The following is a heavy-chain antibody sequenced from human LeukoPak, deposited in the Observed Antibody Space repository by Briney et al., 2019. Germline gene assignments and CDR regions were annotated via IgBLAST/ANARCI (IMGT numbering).Heavy chain of an antibody. CDR2: IYNSANT. V-gene: IGHV4-38-2*01. J-gene: IGHJ3*02. Sequence: GSLRLSCAASGFTFSSYAMNWVRQPLGKGLEWIGNIYNSANTHYNPSLKTRITMSVDTSKNQFSLKLNSVTAADTGIYYCARHSRSAYTGYENAFDIWGQGTMVTVSS. CDR1: GFTFSSYA. D-gene: IGHD5-12*01. CDR3: ARHSRSAYTGYENAFDI.